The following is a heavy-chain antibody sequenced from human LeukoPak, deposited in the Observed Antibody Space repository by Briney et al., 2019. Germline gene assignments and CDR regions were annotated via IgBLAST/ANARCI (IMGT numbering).Heavy chain of an antibody. J-gene: IGHJ5*02. CDR2: ISAYNGNT. CDR3: ARDAMSGSSWYVGEAWFDP. D-gene: IGHD6-13*01. V-gene: IGHV1-18*01. CDR1: GYTFTSYG. Sequence: GASVKVSCKASGYTFTSYGISWVRQAPGQGLEWMGWISAYNGNTNYAQKLQGRVTMTTDTSTSTAYMELRSLRSDGTAVYYCARDAMSGSSWYVGEAWFDPWGQGTLVTVSS.